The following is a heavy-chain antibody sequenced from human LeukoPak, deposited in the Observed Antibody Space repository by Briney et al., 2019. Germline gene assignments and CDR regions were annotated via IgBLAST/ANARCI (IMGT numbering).Heavy chain of an antibody. J-gene: IGHJ4*02. V-gene: IGHV3-15*01. Sequence: PGGSLRLSCAASGITFSNAWMSWVRQAPGKGLEWVGRIKSKSDGETTDYAAPVKGRFTISRDDSKNTLYLQMNSLETEDTAMYYCATYRWYSDYWGQGVLVTVSS. D-gene: IGHD1-1*01. CDR3: ATYRWYSDY. CDR2: IKSKSDGETT. CDR1: GITFSNAW.